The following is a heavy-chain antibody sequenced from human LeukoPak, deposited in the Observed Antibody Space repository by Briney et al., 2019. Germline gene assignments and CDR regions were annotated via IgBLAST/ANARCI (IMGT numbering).Heavy chain of an antibody. J-gene: IGHJ5*02. D-gene: IGHD2-2*01. Sequence: KVSCKAXGYTFTSYGISWVRQAPGQGLEWRGGISAYNGNTNYAQKLQGRVTMTTDPSTSTAYMQLTSLRSDDPAVYYCARSTLGPSSVVVPAARRIWFDPWGQGTLVTVSS. CDR3: ARSTLGPSSVVVPAARRIWFDP. CDR1: GYTFTSYG. V-gene: IGHV1-18*01. CDR2: ISAYNGNT.